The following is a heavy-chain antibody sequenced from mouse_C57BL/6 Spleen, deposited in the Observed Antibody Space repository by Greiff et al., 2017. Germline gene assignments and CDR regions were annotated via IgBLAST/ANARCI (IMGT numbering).Heavy chain of an antibody. J-gene: IGHJ4*01. Sequence: VQLQQSGPGLVQPSQSLSITCTVSGFSLTSYGVHWVRQSPGKGLEWLGVIWSGGSTDYNAAFISRLSISKDNSKSQVFFKMNSLQADDTAIYYCARNGDYGNVYAMDYWGQGTSVTVSS. D-gene: IGHD2-1*01. CDR2: IWSGGST. CDR3: ARNGDYGNVYAMDY. V-gene: IGHV2-2*01. CDR1: GFSLTSYG.